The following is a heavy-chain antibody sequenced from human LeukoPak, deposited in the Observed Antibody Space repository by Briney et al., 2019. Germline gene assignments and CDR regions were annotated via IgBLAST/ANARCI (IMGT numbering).Heavy chain of an antibody. Sequence: GGSLRLSCAASGFTFSSYAMHWVRQAPGKGLEWVAVISYDGSNKYYADSVKGRFTISRDNSKNTLYLQMNSLRAEDTAVYYCARDSRVAVAGTSRFDPWGQGTLVTVSS. CDR2: ISYDGSNK. CDR1: GFTFSSYA. CDR3: ARDSRVAVAGTSRFDP. V-gene: IGHV3-30*04. J-gene: IGHJ5*02. D-gene: IGHD6-19*01.